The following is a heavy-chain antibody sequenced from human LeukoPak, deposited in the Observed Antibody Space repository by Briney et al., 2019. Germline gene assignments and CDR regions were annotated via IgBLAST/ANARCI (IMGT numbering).Heavy chain of an antibody. D-gene: IGHD2-2*01. CDR1: GGSISSSSYY. Sequence: SETLSLTCTVSGGSISSSSYYWGWIRQPPGKGLEWIGSIYYSGSTYYNPSLKSRVTISVDTSKNQFSLKLSSVTAADTAVYYCARYIVVVPAAIGYYYYYYMDVWGKGTTVTVSS. V-gene: IGHV4-39*07. J-gene: IGHJ6*03. CDR2: IYYSGST. CDR3: ARYIVVVPAAIGYYYYYYMDV.